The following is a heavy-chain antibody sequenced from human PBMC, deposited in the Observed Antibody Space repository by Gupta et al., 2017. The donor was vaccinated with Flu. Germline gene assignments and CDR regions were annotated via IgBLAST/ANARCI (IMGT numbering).Heavy chain of an antibody. D-gene: IGHD6-13*01. J-gene: IGHJ5*02. CDR3: TSVESSINWALGAS. Sequence: SVKGRFTISRDDSKSIAFLQMNSLKTEDTAVYYCTSVESSINWALGASWGQGTLVTVSS. V-gene: IGHV3-49*02.